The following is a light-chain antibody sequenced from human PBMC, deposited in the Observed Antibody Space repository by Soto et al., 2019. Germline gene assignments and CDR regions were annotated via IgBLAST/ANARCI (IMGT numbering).Light chain of an antibody. J-gene: IGKJ2*01. CDR1: QSVNSNY. Sequence: DIVLTQSPGTLSLSPGETATLSCRASQSVNSNYLAWYQQKPGQAPRLLIYGASARATGIPDRFSGSGSGTDFPLAISRLEPEDFAVYYCQHFGGSSYTFGQGTKLEIK. CDR3: QHFGGSSYT. CDR2: GAS. V-gene: IGKV3-20*01.